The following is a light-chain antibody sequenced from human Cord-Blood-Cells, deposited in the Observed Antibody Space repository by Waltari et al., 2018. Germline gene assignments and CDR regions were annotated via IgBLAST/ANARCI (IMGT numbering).Light chain of an antibody. V-gene: IGLV2-14*03. J-gene: IGLJ1*01. CDR3: SSYTSSSTLV. Sequence: QSALTQPASVSGSPGQSITISCTGTSSDVGGYNYVSWYQQHPGKAPKLMIYDVSNRPSGVSNRCSGSKSCNTASLTISGLQAEDEADYYCSSYTSSSTLVFGTGTKVTVL. CDR2: DVS. CDR1: SSDVGGYNY.